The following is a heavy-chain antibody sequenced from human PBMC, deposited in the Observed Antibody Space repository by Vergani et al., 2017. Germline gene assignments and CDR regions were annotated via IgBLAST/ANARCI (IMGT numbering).Heavy chain of an antibody. CDR2: ISYDGSNK. Sequence: QVQLVESGGGVVQPGRSLRLSCAASGFTFSSYGMHWVRQAPGNGLEWVAVISYDGSNKYYADSVKGRFTISRDNSKNTLYLQMNSLRAEDTAVYYCAKDLGGIEGGYYYYYGMDVWGQGTTVTVSS. CDR1: GFTFSSYG. V-gene: IGHV3-30*18. J-gene: IGHJ6*02. CDR3: AKDLGGIEGGYYYYYGMDV. D-gene: IGHD3-10*01.